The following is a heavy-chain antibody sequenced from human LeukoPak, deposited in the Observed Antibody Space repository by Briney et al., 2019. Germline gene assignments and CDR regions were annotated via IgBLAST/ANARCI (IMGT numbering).Heavy chain of an antibody. CDR3: TKRRGYSFGFDYYYMDV. J-gene: IGHJ6*03. CDR2: IYSSGST. V-gene: IGHV4-39*01. D-gene: IGHD5-18*01. CDR1: GGSISSSSYY. Sequence: SETLSLTCTVSGGSISSSSYYWGWIRQPPGKGLEWLGSIYSSGSTYYNPSLKSRVTVSFGTSKNQFSLSLTSVTAADTAVYYCTKRRGYSFGFDYYYMDVWGKGTTVTISS.